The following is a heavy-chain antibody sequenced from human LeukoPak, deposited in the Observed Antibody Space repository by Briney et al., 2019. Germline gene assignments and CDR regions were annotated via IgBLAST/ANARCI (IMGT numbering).Heavy chain of an antibody. Sequence: SETLSLTCAVYGESFTTFYWGWIRQTPGKGLEWIGEINHTGSTNYNPSLKSRVTISIDTSKNQFSLKLSSVTAADTAVYYCARDQGIAALYYWGQGTLVTVSS. V-gene: IGHV4-34*01. CDR1: GESFTTFY. J-gene: IGHJ4*02. CDR2: INHTGST. CDR3: ARDQGIAALYY. D-gene: IGHD6-13*01.